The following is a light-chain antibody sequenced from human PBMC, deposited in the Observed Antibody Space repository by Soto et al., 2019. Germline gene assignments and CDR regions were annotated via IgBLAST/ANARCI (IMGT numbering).Light chain of an antibody. CDR2: DNS. V-gene: IGLV1-40*01. CDR3: QSYDSSLSGPV. Sequence: QSVLTQPPSVSGAPGQRVTISCTGSSSNIGADYDVHWYQQLPGTEHWYQQLPGTAPKLLIYDNSNRPSGVPDRFSASKSGTSASLAITGLQAEDEADYYCQSYDSSLSGPVFGGGNQLTVL. J-gene: IGLJ2*01. CDR1: SSNIGADYD.